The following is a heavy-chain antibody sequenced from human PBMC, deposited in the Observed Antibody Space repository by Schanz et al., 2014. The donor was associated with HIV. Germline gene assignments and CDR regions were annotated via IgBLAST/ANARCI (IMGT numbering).Heavy chain of an antibody. CDR1: GFTFSNYG. D-gene: IGHD3-22*01. J-gene: IGHJ4*02. Sequence: QVQLGESGGGVVQPGRSLRLSCTASGFTFSNYGMHWVRQAPGKGLEWVAAIWYDGSNKFYADSVKGRFTISRDNSKNTLYLQMTTLRIDDTAVYYCAKPEYDSRGNSQSHFDYWGQGTLVTVSP. V-gene: IGHV3-33*06. CDR2: IWYDGSNK. CDR3: AKPEYDSRGNSQSHFDY.